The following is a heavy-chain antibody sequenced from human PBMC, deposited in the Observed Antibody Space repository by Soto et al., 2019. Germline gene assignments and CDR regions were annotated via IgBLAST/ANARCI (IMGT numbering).Heavy chain of an antibody. CDR1: GYSFTSYW. CDR3: ASQNYYDSSGYYYDAFDI. Sequence: PGESLKISWKGSGYSFTSYWIVWVRQMTGKGLEWMGIIYPGDSDTRYSPSFQGQVTISADKSISTAYLQWSSLKASDTAMYYCASQNYYDSSGYYYDAFDIWGQGTMVTV. D-gene: IGHD3-22*01. CDR2: IYPGDSDT. V-gene: IGHV5-51*01. J-gene: IGHJ3*02.